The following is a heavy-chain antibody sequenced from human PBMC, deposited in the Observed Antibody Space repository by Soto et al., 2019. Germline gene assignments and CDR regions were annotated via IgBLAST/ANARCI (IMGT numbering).Heavy chain of an antibody. D-gene: IGHD5-12*01. CDR3: ARDPRDGGYEDYHYGMDV. J-gene: IGHJ6*02. CDR2: ISAYNGNT. CDR1: GYTFTSYG. Sequence: GASVKVSCKASGYTFTSYGISWVRQAPGQGLEWMGWISAYNGNTNYAQKLQGRVTMTTDTSTSTAYMELRSLRSDDTAVYYCARDPRDGGYEDYHYGMDVWGQGTTVTVSS. V-gene: IGHV1-18*01.